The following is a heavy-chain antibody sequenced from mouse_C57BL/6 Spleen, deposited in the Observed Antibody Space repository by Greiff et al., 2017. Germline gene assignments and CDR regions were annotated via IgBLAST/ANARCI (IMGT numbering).Heavy chain of an antibody. CDR2: ILPGSGST. CDR3: AIKDSSASFAY. D-gene: IGHD3-2*02. V-gene: IGHV1-9*01. CDR1: GYTFTGYW. Sequence: QVQLQQSGAELMQPGASVKLSCKATGYTFTGYWIEWVKQRPGHGLEWIGAILPGSGSTNYNEKVKGKATFTADTSSNTAYMQSSSLTTEDSAIYYCAIKDSSASFAYWGQGTLVTVSA. J-gene: IGHJ3*01.